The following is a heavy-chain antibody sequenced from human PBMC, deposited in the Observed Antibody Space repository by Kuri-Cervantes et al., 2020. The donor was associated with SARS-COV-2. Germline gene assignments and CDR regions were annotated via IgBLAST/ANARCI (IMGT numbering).Heavy chain of an antibody. CDR2: IKAGNGNT. Sequence: MQVSCKASGYTFTSYAMHWVRQAPGERLEWRGWIKAGNGNTKYSQKFQCRVTITRDTSASTAYIELSRLRSDDTAVYYCARDRYYSKVYYGMDGWGQGTMVTVSS. D-gene: IGHD4-11*01. CDR3: ARDRYYSKVYYGMDG. J-gene: IGHJ6*02. V-gene: IGHV1-3*01. CDR1: GYTFTSYA.